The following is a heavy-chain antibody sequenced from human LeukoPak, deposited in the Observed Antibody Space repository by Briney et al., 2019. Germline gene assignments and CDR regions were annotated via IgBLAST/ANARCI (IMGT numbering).Heavy chain of an antibody. Sequence: GASVKVSCKASGGTFSSYAISWVRQAPGQGPEWMGRIFPILGIANYAQKFQGRVTITADKSTSTAYMELSSLRSEDTAVYYCARDRGITMVRGVMDVWGQGTTVTVSS. V-gene: IGHV1-69*04. CDR1: GGTFSSYA. D-gene: IGHD3-10*01. CDR2: IFPILGIA. J-gene: IGHJ6*02. CDR3: ARDRGITMVRGVMDV.